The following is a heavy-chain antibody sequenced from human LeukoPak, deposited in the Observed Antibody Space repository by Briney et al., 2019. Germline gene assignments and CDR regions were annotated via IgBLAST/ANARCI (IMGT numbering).Heavy chain of an antibody. J-gene: IGHJ4*02. Sequence: SVKVSCKASGGTFSSYAISWVRQAPGQGLEWMGRIIPILGIANYAQKFQGRVTITADKSTSTAYMELSSLRSEDTAVYYCARGYYDFWSGPRPYYFDYWGQGTLVTVSS. V-gene: IGHV1-69*04. CDR2: IIPILGIA. D-gene: IGHD3-3*01. CDR3: ARGYYDFWSGPRPYYFDY. CDR1: GGTFSSYA.